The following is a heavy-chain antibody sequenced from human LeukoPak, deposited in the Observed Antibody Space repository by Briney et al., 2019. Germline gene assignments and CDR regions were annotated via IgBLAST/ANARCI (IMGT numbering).Heavy chain of an antibody. Sequence: PSETLSLTCAVSGGSISSSNWWSWVRQPPGKGLEWIGEIYHSGSTNYNPSLKSRVTISVDKSKNQFSLKLSSVTAADTAVYYCARRDRVTTYVEVYYYGMDVWGQGTTVTVSS. CDR1: GGSISSSNW. V-gene: IGHV4-4*02. CDR3: ARRDRVTTYVEVYYYGMDV. J-gene: IGHJ6*01. CDR2: IYHSGST. D-gene: IGHD4-17*01.